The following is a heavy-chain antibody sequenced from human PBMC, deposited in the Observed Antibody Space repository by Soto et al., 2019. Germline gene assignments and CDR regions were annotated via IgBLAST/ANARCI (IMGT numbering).Heavy chain of an antibody. CDR1: GFTFSGSA. V-gene: IGHV3-73*01. J-gene: IGHJ6*03. CDR2: IRSKANSYAT. D-gene: IGHD3-3*01. Sequence: PGGSLRLSCAASGFTFSGSAMHWVRQASGKGLEWVGRIRSKANSYATAYAASVKGRFTISRDDSKNTAYLQMNSLKTEDTAVYYCILLSGYVYQAHNYMDVWGKGTTVTVSS. CDR3: ILLSGYVYQAHNYMDV.